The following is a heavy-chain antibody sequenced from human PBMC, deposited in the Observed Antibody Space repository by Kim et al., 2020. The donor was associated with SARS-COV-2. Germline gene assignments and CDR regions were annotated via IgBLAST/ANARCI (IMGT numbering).Heavy chain of an antibody. Sequence: YAAPGKGRFTNSRDDSKNTLHLQMNSLKTEDTAVYYCTTARYDYSDSNDFWGQGTLVTVSS. J-gene: IGHJ4*02. V-gene: IGHV3-15*01. D-gene: IGHD4-17*01. CDR3: TTARYDYSDSNDF.